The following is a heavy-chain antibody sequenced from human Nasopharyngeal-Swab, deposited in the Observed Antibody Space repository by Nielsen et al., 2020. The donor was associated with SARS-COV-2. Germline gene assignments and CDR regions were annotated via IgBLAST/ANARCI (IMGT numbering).Heavy chain of an antibody. Sequence: ASVKVSCKASGYTFTSYAMNWVRQAPGQGLEWMGWINTNTGNPTYAQGFTGRFVFSLDTSVSTAYLQISSLKAEDTAVYYCARGPCTNGVCPDFDYWGQGTLVTVSS. V-gene: IGHV7-4-1*02. CDR1: GYTFTSYA. J-gene: IGHJ4*02. CDR3: ARGPCTNGVCPDFDY. D-gene: IGHD2-8*01. CDR2: INTNTGNP.